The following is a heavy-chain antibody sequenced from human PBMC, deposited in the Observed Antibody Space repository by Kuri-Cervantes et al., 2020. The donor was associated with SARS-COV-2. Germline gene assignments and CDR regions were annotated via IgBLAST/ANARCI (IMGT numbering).Heavy chain of an antibody. Sequence: GGSLRLSCAASGFTFSSYGMHWVRQAPGKGLEWVAVISYDGSNKYYADSVKGRFTISRDNFKNTLYLQMNSLRAEDTAVYYCAKSSGTADGGFDPWGQGTLVTVSS. D-gene: IGHD6-19*01. CDR1: GFTFSSYG. CDR3: AKSSGTADGGFDP. J-gene: IGHJ5*02. CDR2: ISYDGSNK. V-gene: IGHV3-30*18.